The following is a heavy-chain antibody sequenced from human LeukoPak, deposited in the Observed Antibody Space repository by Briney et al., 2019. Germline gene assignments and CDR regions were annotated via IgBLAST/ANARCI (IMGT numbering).Heavy chain of an antibody. CDR2: VSYDGRKG. Sequence: GSSLRLSCAASGFTFSNYAMHWVRQAPGKGLEWVSLVSYDGRKGYYVDSVKGRFTISRDSSNNTLHLQMNSLSPEDTALYYCARDGIARGSGSFLDYWGQETLVTVSS. J-gene: IGHJ4*02. CDR1: GFTFSNYA. D-gene: IGHD1-26*01. V-gene: IGHV3-30*04. CDR3: ARDGIARGSGSFLDY.